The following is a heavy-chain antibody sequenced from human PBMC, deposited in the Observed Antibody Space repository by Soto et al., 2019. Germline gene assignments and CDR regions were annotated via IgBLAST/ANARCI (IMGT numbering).Heavy chain of an antibody. CDR3: ARDQGGGWSNIDY. J-gene: IGHJ4*02. V-gene: IGHV4-59*01. D-gene: IGHD6-19*01. Sequence: QVQLQESGPGLVKPSETLSLTCTVSGGSISSYYWSWIRQPPGKGLEWIGYISYSGTTNYNPSLQHRVTISVDTSKNQFSLKLSSVTAADTAGYYCARDQGGGWSNIDYWGQGTLVTISS. CDR2: ISYSGTT. CDR1: GGSISSYY.